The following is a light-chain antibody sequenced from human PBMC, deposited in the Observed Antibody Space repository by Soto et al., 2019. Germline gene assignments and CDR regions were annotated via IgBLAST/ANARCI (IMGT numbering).Light chain of an antibody. J-gene: IGKJ1*01. CDR2: GAS. Sequence: EIVMTQSPATLSVSPGRNVTLSCRASDSVSLNLAWYQQKPGQAPSLLIYGASSRATGVPARFSGSGSGTEFTLTISSLQSEDFAVYYCQQYNNLPPWTFGQGTKVEIK. CDR3: QQYNNLPPWT. CDR1: DSVSLN. V-gene: IGKV3-15*01.